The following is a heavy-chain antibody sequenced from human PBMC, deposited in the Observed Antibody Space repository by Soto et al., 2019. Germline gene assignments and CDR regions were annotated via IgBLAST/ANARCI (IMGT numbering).Heavy chain of an antibody. CDR3: ARDRAGYCSNGICLDAFDI. CDR2: LSSRGFST. CDR1: GFTFNDYA. V-gene: IGHV3-23*01. Sequence: EVQLLESGGDLVQPGGSLRLSCAASGFTFNDYALTWVRQDPGKGLEWVSSLSSRGFSTHYAESVKARFTISRDNIKNTVYLQMNSLRAEDTAVYYCARDRAGYCSNGICLDAFDIWGQGTLVTVSS. D-gene: IGHD2-8*01. J-gene: IGHJ3*02.